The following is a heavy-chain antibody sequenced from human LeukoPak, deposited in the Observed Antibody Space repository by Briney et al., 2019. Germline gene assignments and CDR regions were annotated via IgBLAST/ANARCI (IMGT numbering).Heavy chain of an antibody. D-gene: IGHD3-10*01. J-gene: IGHJ4*02. Sequence: GGSLRLSCAASGFTFSSYAMSWVRQAPGKGLEWVSAIGGSGASTYYADSVKGRFTISRDNSKNTLYLQMNSLRVEDTAVYYCARKAGYYYGSGDYWGQGTLVTVSS. V-gene: IGHV3-23*01. CDR2: IGGSGAST. CDR1: GFTFSSYA. CDR3: ARKAGYYYGSGDY.